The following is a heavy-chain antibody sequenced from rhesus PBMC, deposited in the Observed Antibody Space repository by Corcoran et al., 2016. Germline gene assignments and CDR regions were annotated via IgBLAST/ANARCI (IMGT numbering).Heavy chain of an antibody. D-gene: IGHD2-15*01. V-gene: IGHV3-30*01. Sequence: EVQLVESGGGLAKPGGSLRLSCAASGFTFSSYWMNWVRQAPGKGLEWVARIKRKADGETTDYATSVKGRCTISRDDTQSTLYLQMNSLKTEDTAVYDCTTSSPGLWESGGQGVVVTVSS. CDR2: IKRKADGETT. CDR3: TTSSPGLWES. J-gene: IGHJ6*01. CDR1: GFTFSSYW.